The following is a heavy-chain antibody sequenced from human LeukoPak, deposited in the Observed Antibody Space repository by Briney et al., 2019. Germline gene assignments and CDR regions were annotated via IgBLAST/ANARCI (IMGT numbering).Heavy chain of an antibody. Sequence: PGGSLRLSCAASGFTFSSSGMHWVRQGPGKGLEWVAFIRYDEIYEYYTDSVKGRFTISRDNSKNTLFLQMNSLRTEDTAVYYCAKDSYNWNYFDYWGQGTLVTVSS. J-gene: IGHJ4*02. CDR2: IRYDEIYE. CDR3: AKDSYNWNYFDY. CDR1: GFTFSSSG. D-gene: IGHD1-20*01. V-gene: IGHV3-30*02.